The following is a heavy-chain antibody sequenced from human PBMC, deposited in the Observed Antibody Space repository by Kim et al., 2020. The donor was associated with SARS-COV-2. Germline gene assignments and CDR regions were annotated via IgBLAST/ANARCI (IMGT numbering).Heavy chain of an antibody. V-gene: IGHV3-21*01. CDR2: ISSSSSYI. CDR3: AGDKGIQLWSLNYYYYYTMDV. D-gene: IGHD5-18*01. Sequence: GGSLRLSCAASGFTFSYYSMNWVRQAPGKGLEWVSSISSSSSYIYYADSVKGRFTISRDNAKNSLYLQMNSLRAEDTAVYYCAGDKGIQLWSLNYYYYYTMDVWGQGTTVTVSS. CDR1: GFTFSYYS. J-gene: IGHJ6*02.